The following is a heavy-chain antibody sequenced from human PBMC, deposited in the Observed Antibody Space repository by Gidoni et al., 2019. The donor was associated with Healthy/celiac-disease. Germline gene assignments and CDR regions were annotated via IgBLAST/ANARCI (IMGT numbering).Heavy chain of an antibody. CDR3: ARGRITMVRGVKFDP. D-gene: IGHD3-10*01. Sequence: QVQLQQCGAGLLKPSETLSLTCAVYGGSFSGYYWSWIRQPPGKGLEWIGKINNSGSTNYNPSLKSRVTISVDTSKNQFSLKLSSVTAADTAVYYCARGRITMVRGVKFDPWGQGTLVTVSS. J-gene: IGHJ5*02. V-gene: IGHV4-34*01. CDR1: GGSFSGYY. CDR2: INNSGST.